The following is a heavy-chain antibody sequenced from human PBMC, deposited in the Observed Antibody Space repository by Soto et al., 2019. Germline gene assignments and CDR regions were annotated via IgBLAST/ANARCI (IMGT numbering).Heavy chain of an antibody. J-gene: IGHJ4*02. Sequence: GGSLRLSCVASGFTFSNYGMHWVRQVPGKGLVWVSRIKTGGSSTNYADSVNGRFTISSDNAKNTLYLQMNSLRAEDTAVYYCASVRIACSGSFDIWGQGTLVTVSS. D-gene: IGHD3-10*02. CDR3: ASVRIACSGSFDI. CDR2: IKTGGSST. V-gene: IGHV3-74*01. CDR1: GFTFSNYG.